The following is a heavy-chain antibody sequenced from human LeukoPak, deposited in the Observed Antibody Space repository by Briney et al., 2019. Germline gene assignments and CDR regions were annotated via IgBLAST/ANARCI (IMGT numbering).Heavy chain of an antibody. CDR2: IYYSGST. Sequence: SETLSLTCTVSGGSISSYYWSWIRQPPGKGLEWIGYIYYSGSTNYNPSLKSRVTISVDTSKNQFSLKLSSVTAADTAVYYCARGGMVRGVIRKSFDPWGQGTLVTVSS. D-gene: IGHD3-10*01. CDR1: GGSISSYY. CDR3: ARGGMVRGVIRKSFDP. V-gene: IGHV4-59*01. J-gene: IGHJ5*02.